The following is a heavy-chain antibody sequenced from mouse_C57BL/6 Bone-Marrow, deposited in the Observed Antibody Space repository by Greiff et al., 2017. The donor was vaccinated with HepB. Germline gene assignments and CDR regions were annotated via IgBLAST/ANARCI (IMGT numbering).Heavy chain of an antibody. CDR3: ARGYGSRNFDY. Sequence: VQLQQSGPELVKPGASVKISCKASGYAFSSSWMNWVKQRPGKGLEWIGRIYPGDGDTNYNGKFKGKATLTADKSSSTAYMQLSSLTSEDSAVYFCARGYGSRNFDYWGQGTTLTVSS. J-gene: IGHJ2*01. CDR1: GYAFSSSW. CDR2: IYPGDGDT. D-gene: IGHD1-1*01. V-gene: IGHV1-82*01.